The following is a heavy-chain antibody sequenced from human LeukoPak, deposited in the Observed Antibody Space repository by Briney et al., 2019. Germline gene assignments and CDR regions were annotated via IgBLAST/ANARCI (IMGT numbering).Heavy chain of an antibody. CDR3: ARGRYSYGFDY. V-gene: IGHV4-59*13. CDR2: IYYSGST. J-gene: IGHJ4*02. D-gene: IGHD5-18*01. CDR1: GGSISSYY. Sequence: PSETLSLTCTVSGGSISSYYWSWIRQPPGKGLEWIGYIYYSGSTNYNPSLKSRATISVDTSKNQFSLKLSSVTAADTAAYYCARGRYSYGFDYWGQGTLVTVSS.